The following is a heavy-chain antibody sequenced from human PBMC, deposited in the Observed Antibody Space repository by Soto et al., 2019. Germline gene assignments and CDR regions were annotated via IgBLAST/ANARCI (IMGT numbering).Heavy chain of an antibody. CDR3: ARYRTGIGAFDI. CDR2: VYPCESDN. CDR1: GYSFPNYL. J-gene: IGHJ3*02. V-gene: IGHV5-51*01. D-gene: IGHD6-13*01. Sequence: GESLKLSRRGSGYSFPNYLIGWVRQMPGRGLEWMGIVYPCESDNGDSPSFKVQVTISVEKSIRTASRQWSSLKASDTAMYYCARYRTGIGAFDIWGQGTMVTVSS.